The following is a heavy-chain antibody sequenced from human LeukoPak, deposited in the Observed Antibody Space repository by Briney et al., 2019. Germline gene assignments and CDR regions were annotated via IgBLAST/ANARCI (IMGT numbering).Heavy chain of an antibody. CDR2: IYYSGST. J-gene: IGHJ4*02. Sequence: SETLSLTCTVSGGSISSYYWSWIRQPPGKGLEWIGYIYYSGSTNYNPSLKSRVTISVDTSKNQFSLKLSSVTAADTAVYYCARAGYAYYFDYWGQGTLVTVSS. CDR3: ARAGYAYYFDY. D-gene: IGHD1-1*01. CDR1: GGSISSYY. V-gene: IGHV4-59*01.